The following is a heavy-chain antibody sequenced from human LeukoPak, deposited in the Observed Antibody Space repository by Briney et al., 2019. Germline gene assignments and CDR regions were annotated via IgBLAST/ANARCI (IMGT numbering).Heavy chain of an antibody. V-gene: IGHV4-61*01. J-gene: IGHJ5*02. CDR3: ARIGPRQRSTIFGVVENWFDP. Sequence: SETLSLTCTVSGGSVSSGSYYWSWIRQPPGKGLEWIGYIYYSGSTKYNPSLKSRVTISVDTSKNQFSLKLSSVTAADTAVYYCARIGPRQRSTIFGVVENWFDPWGQGTLVTVSS. D-gene: IGHD3-3*01. CDR2: IYYSGST. CDR1: GGSVSSGSYY.